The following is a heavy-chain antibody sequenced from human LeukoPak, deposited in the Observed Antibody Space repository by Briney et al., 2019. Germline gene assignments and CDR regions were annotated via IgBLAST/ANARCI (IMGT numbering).Heavy chain of an antibody. Sequence: GGSLRLSCAASGFTFTTYGMSWVRQAPGKGLEWVSSISGSDDSLYYIDSVKGRFTISRDNAKNTVHLQMNTLRAEDTAIYYCAKGVNPGYNPGWSNFDYWGQGTLVTVSS. CDR3: AKGVNPGYNPGWSNFDY. CDR2: ISGSDDSL. V-gene: IGHV3-23*01. J-gene: IGHJ4*02. D-gene: IGHD1-14*01. CDR1: GFTFTTYG.